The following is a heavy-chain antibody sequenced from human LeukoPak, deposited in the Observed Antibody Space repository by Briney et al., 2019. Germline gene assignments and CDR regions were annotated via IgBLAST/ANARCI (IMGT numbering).Heavy chain of an antibody. CDR3: AKETASDFGGAVDY. J-gene: IGHJ4*02. Sequence: GGSLRLSCAASGFTFSSYAMSWVRQAPGKGLEWVSAISGSGGSTCYADSVKGRFTISRDNSKNTLYLQMNSLRAEDAAVYYCAKETASDFGGAVDYWGQGTLVTVSS. CDR1: GFTFSSYA. CDR2: ISGSGGST. V-gene: IGHV3-23*01. D-gene: IGHD3-10*01.